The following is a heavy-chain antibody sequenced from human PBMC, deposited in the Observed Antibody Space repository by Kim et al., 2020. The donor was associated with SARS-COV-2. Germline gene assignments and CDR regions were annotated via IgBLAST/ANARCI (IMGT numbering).Heavy chain of an antibody. J-gene: IGHJ4*02. Sequence: HPTLTCRVTISVDTAKNQFSRKLSSVTAADTAVYYCARVSSYDEYYFDYWGRGTLVTVSS. CDR3: ARVSSYDEYYFDY. D-gene: IGHD5-12*01. V-gene: IGHV4-59*01.